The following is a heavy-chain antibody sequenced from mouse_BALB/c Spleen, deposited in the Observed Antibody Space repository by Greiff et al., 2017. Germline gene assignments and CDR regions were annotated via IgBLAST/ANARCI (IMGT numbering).Heavy chain of an antibody. Sequence: EVQLQESGPGLVKPSQSLSLTCTVTGYSITSDYAWNWIRQFPGNKLEWMGYISYSGSTSYNPSLKSRISITRDTSKNQFFLQLNSVTTEDTATYYCASYYYGYYFDYWGQGTTRTVSS. D-gene: IGHD1-1*01. CDR3: ASYYYGYYFDY. J-gene: IGHJ2*01. V-gene: IGHV3-2*02. CDR1: GYSITSDYA. CDR2: ISYSGST.